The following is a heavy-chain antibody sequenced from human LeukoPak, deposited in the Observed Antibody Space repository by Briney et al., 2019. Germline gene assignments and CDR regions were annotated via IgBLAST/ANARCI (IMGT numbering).Heavy chain of an antibody. CDR1: GGSISRFY. Sequence: SETLSLTCNVFGGSISRFYWALIRQPPGEGLEWIGYIRYTGDTNYSPSLTSRVTMSMDTSTNFLSLKLASVTPEDTAAYYCARAMRGAASGRDYLDLWGKGTTVIVSS. J-gene: IGHJ6*03. D-gene: IGHD2-2*01. CDR3: ARAMRGAASGRDYLDL. V-gene: IGHV4-59*01. CDR2: IRYTGDT.